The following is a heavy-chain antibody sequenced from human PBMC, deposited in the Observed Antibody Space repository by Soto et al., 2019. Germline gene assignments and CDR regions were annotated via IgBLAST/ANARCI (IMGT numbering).Heavy chain of an antibody. Sequence: GGSLRLSCAASGFTFSSYGMTFSSYAMSWVRQAPGKGLEWVGRIKSKTDGGTTDYAAPVKGRFTISRDDSKNTLYLQMNSLKTEDTAVYYCTTTRAYDSSGYGYWGQGTLVTSPQ. V-gene: IGHV3-15*01. D-gene: IGHD3-22*01. J-gene: IGHJ4*02. CDR3: TTTRAYDSSGYGY. CDR1: GFTFSSYGM. CDR2: IKSKTDGGTT.